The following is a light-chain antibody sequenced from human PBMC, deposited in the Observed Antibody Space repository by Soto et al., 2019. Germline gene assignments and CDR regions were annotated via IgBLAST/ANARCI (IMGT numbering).Light chain of an antibody. CDR2: GAS. J-gene: IGKJ2*01. Sequence: EIVMTQSPDTLSVSPGERATLSCRARQSISNNLAWYQQKPGQAPRLLIYGASTRTTGIPARFSGSGSGTEFTLTISSLQSEDFAVYYCQQYSNWPYTLAQGTKLEIK. CDR1: QSISNN. V-gene: IGKV3-15*01. CDR3: QQYSNWPYT.